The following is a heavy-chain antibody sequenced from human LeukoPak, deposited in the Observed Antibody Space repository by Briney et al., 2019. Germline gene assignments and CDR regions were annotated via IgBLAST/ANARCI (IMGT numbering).Heavy chain of an antibody. J-gene: IGHJ6*02. V-gene: IGHV3-21*01. CDR3: ARESSGWFYYYYGMDV. CDR1: GFTFSSYS. CDR2: ISSSSSYI. D-gene: IGHD6-19*01. Sequence: GGSLRLSCAASGFTFSSYSMNWVRQAPGKGLEWVSSISSSSSYIYYADSVKGRFTISRDNAKNSLYLQMNSLSAEDTAVYYCARESSGWFYYYYGMDVWGQGTTVTVSS.